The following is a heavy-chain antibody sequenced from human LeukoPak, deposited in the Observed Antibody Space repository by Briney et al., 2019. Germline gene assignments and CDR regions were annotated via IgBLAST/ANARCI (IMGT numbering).Heavy chain of an antibody. V-gene: IGHV1-69*13. Sequence: ASVKVSCKASGGTFSNYGINWVRQAPGQGLEWMGGIIPIFGTAKYQQKFQGRVTITADESTSTAYMSLSTLRFEDTAVYYCARASSTNTAMATPFAYWGQGTLVTVSS. CDR1: GGTFSNYG. J-gene: IGHJ4*02. CDR3: ARASSTNTAMATPFAY. D-gene: IGHD5-18*01. CDR2: IIPIFGTA.